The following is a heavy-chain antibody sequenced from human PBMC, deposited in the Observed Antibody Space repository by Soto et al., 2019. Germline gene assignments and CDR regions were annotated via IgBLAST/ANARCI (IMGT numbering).Heavy chain of an antibody. CDR1: GGSISSGGYY. V-gene: IGHV4-31*03. CDR3: ARARGAAAGNDAFDI. D-gene: IGHD6-13*01. CDR2: IYYSGST. J-gene: IGHJ3*02. Sequence: SETLSLTCTVSGGSISSGGYYWSWIRQHPGKGLEWIGYIYYSGSTYYNPSLKSRVTISVDTSKNQFSLKLSSVTAADTAVYYCARARGAAAGNDAFDIWGQGTMVTVSS.